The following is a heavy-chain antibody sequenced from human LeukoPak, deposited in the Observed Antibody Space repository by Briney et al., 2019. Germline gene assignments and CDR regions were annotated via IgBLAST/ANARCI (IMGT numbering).Heavy chain of an antibody. CDR2: ISNSGSTK. D-gene: IGHD4-17*01. V-gene: IGHV3-48*03. CDR1: GFTFSSYE. CDR3: ARDPYNGYYGDDYYYYMDV. J-gene: IGHJ6*03. Sequence: PGGSLRLSCAASGFTFSSYEMNWIRQAPGKGLEWISYISNSGSTKYYADSVKGRFTISRDNAKNSLSLQMNSLRAEDTAVYYCARDPYNGYYGDDYYYYMDVWGKGTTVTISS.